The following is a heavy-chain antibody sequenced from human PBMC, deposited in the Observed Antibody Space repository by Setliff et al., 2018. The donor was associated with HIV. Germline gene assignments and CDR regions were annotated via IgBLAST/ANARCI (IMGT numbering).Heavy chain of an antibody. CDR1: GYTLSELS. D-gene: IGHD1-26*01. CDR3: ARGHGSGSTYSGSYGAFDT. CDR2: FDPEDGET. V-gene: IGHV1-24*01. J-gene: IGHJ3*02. Sequence: ASGKVSCKVSGYTLSELSRHWVRQAPGEGLEWMGGFDPEDGETIYEEKFQGRVTMTEDTATETAFMELSSLRSEDTAVYYCARGHGSGSTYSGSYGAFDTWGQGTMVTVSS.